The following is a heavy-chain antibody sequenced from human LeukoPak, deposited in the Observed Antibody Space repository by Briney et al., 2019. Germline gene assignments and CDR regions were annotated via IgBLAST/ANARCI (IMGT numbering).Heavy chain of an antibody. J-gene: IGHJ3*02. CDR2: VSDNGFYK. CDR1: GFTFNRHG. CDR3: AKEGDSGSFDI. D-gene: IGHD2-21*01. V-gene: IGHV3-30*18. Sequence: GGSLRLSCEASGFTFNRHGMHWVRQAPGKGLEWVAVVSDNGFYKYYSDSVKGRFTISRDNSKNIVYLQMNGLRPDDTHAYYCAKEGDSGSFDIWGRGTLVTVSS.